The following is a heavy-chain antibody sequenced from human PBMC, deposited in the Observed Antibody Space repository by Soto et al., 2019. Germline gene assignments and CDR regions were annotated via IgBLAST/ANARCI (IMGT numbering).Heavy chain of an antibody. Sequence: GGSLRLSCAASGFTFSDYYMSWIRQAPGKGLEWVSYISSSGSTIYYADSVKGRFTISRDNAKNSLYLQMNSLRAEDTAVYYCARDSTPRFLEWFPSLPFDYWGQGTLVTVSS. D-gene: IGHD3-3*01. J-gene: IGHJ4*02. CDR3: ARDSTPRFLEWFPSLPFDY. V-gene: IGHV3-11*01. CDR1: GFTFSDYY. CDR2: ISSSGSTI.